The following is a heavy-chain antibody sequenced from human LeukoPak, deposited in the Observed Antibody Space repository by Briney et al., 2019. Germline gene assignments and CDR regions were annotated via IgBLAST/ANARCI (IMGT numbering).Heavy chain of an antibody. V-gene: IGHV1-2*02. CDR2: INPNSGGT. CDR3: ARNGLQYYNWFDP. J-gene: IGHJ5*02. D-gene: IGHD4-11*01. Sequence: ASVKVSCKASGYTFTGYYMHWVRQAPGQGLEWMGWINPNSGGTNYAQKFQGRVTMTKDTSISTAYMELSRLRSDDTAVYYCARNGLQYYNWFDPWGQGTLVTVSS. CDR1: GYTFTGYY.